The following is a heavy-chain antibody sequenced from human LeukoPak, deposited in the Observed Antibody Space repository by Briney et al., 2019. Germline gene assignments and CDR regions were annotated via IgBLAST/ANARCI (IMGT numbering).Heavy chain of an antibody. V-gene: IGHV3-30*02. CDR1: GLSISSYG. CDR2: IRYDGSNK. D-gene: IGHD3-3*01. Sequence: GSLRLSCAASGLSISSYGMHWVRQAPGKGLEWVAFIRYDGSNKYYADSVKGRFTISRDNSKNTLYLQMNSLRAEDTAVYYCAKVAWSGYADEDYWGQGTLVTVSS. CDR3: AKVAWSGYADEDY. J-gene: IGHJ4*02.